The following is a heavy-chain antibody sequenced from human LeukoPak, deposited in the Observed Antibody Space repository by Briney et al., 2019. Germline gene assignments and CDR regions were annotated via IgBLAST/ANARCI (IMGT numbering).Heavy chain of an antibody. CDR2: IYYSGST. CDR3: ARLYCSGGSCYGNRRNNWFDP. V-gene: IGHV4-39*01. CDR1: GGSISSSSYY. Sequence: SETLSLTCTVSGGSISSSSYYWGWIRQPPGKGLEWIGSIYYSGSTYYNPSLKSRVTISVDTSKNQFSLKLSSVTAADTAVYYCARLYCSGGSCYGNRRNNWFDPWGQGTLVTVS. J-gene: IGHJ5*02. D-gene: IGHD2-15*01.